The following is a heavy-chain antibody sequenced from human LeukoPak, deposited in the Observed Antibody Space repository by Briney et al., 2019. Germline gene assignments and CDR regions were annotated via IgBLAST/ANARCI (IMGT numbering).Heavy chain of an antibody. J-gene: IGHJ5*02. D-gene: IGHD2-15*01. CDR1: GYTFTGCY. Sequence: ASVKVSCKASGYTFTGCYMHWVRQAPGQGLEWMGWINPNSGGTNYAQKFQGWVTMTRDTSISTAYMELSRLRSDDTAVYYCARDRYPNCSGGSCYSGGNWFDPWGQGTLVTVSS. CDR2: INPNSGGT. V-gene: IGHV1-2*04. CDR3: ARDRYPNCSGGSCYSGGNWFDP.